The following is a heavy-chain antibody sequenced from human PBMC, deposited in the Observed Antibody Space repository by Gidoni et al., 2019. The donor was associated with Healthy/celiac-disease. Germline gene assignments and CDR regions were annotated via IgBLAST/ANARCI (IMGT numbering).Heavy chain of an antibody. CDR1: GFTFSSYG. D-gene: IGHD3-10*01. CDR3: ARHFYYGSGLYIDY. CDR2: IWYDGSNK. V-gene: IGHV3-33*01. J-gene: IGHJ4*02. Sequence: RLSCAASGFTFSSYGMHWVRQAPGKGLEWVAVIWYDGSNKYYADSVKGRFTISRDNSKNTLYLQMNSLRAEDTAVYYCARHFYYGSGLYIDYWGQGTLVTVSS.